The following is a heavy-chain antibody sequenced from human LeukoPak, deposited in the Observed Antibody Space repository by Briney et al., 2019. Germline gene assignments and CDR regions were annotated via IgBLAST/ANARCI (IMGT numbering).Heavy chain of an antibody. V-gene: IGHV1-2*02. J-gene: IGHJ3*02. CDR2: INPNSGGT. CDR1: GYTFSAYY. Sequence: ASVKVSCKASGYTFSAYYIHWVRPAPGQGLEWMGRINPNSGGTNYALKFRGRVTMTRDTSISTANMELTSLRSDDTAVYYCARPQDHGGNVENFDIWGQGTLVTVSS. D-gene: IGHD4-23*01. CDR3: ARPQDHGGNVENFDI.